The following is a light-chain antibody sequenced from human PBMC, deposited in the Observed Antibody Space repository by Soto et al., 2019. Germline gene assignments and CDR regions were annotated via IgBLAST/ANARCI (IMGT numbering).Light chain of an antibody. V-gene: IGLV2-14*01. Sequence: QSVLTQPASVSGSPGQSITISCAGTSNDIGGYNYVSWYQQHPGRAPKLMIYEVTNRPLGVSNRFSGSKSGNTASLTISGLQAEDEADYYCSSYSNSSTLWVFGGGTTLTVL. CDR2: EVT. CDR3: SSYSNSSTLWV. J-gene: IGLJ3*02. CDR1: SNDIGGYNY.